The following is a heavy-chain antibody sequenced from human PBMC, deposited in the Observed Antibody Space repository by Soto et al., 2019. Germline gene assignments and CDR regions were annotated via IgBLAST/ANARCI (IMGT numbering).Heavy chain of an antibody. CDR2: IIPFFGTS. CDR3: ARVGRITNYGMAV. D-gene: IGHD1-26*01. J-gene: IGHJ6*04. Sequence: QVQLVQSGAEVKKPGSSVKVSCEASGGTFSSYPINWVRQAPGQGLEWMGGIIPFFGTSNYAQKFQGRVTITADDSTRTDYMALRSLRSEDTAVYYCARVGRITNYGMAVWGKGATVTVSS. CDR1: GGTFSSYP. V-gene: IGHV1-69*01.